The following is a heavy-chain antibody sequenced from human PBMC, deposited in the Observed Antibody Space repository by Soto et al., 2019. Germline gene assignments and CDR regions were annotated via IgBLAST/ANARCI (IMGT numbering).Heavy chain of an antibody. CDR1: GFTFNSCA. V-gene: IGHV3-23*01. Sequence: GGSLRLSCAASGFTFNSCAMTWVRQAPGKGLEWVSTISGSSSSTFYADSVKGRFTTSRDNSKNMLYLQMDGLRAEDTAVYYCAKEYIVTTIADAFDIWGQGTMVTVSS. CDR2: ISGSSSST. CDR3: AKEYIVTTIADAFDI. D-gene: IGHD5-12*01. J-gene: IGHJ3*02.